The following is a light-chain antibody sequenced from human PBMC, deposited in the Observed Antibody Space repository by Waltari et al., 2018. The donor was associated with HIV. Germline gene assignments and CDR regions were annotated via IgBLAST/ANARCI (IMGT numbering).Light chain of an antibody. CDR2: DNN. CDR3: GPWDNSRSAGV. J-gene: IGLJ3*02. Sequence: QSVLTQPPSVSAAPGQKVTISCSGSTSNIGKNYVSWYKQLPGTAPKLLIYDNNERPSGVPDRFSGSKSGTSATLGITGLQTGDEAAYYCGPWDNSRSAGVFGGGTKLTVL. V-gene: IGLV1-51*01. CDR1: TSNIGKNY.